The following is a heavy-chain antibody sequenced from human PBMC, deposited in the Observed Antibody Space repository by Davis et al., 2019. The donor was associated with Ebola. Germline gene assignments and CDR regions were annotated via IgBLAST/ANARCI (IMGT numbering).Heavy chain of an antibody. V-gene: IGHV4-59*08. CDR3: ARHEGYIYCSSTSCYTGGFDY. Sequence: PSETLSLTCTVSGGSISSYYWSWIRQPPGKGLEWIGYIYYSGSTNYNPSLKSRVTISVDTSKNQFSLKLSSVTAADTAVYYCARHEGYIYCSSTSCYTGGFDYWGQGTLVTVSS. CDR1: GGSISSYY. CDR2: IYYSGST. J-gene: IGHJ4*02. D-gene: IGHD2-2*02.